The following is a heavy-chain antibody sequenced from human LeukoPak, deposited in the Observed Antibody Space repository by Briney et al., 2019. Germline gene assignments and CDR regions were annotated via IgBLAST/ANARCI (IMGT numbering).Heavy chain of an antibody. CDR3: ARAPPELTVTMYYFDY. CDR2: INHSGST. D-gene: IGHD4-17*01. Sequence: SETLSLTCAVYGGSFSGYYWSWIRQPPGKGLEWIGEINHSGSTNYNPSLKSRVTISVDTSKNQFSLKLSSVTAADTAVYYCARAPPELTVTMYYFDYWGQGTLVTVSS. V-gene: IGHV4-34*01. CDR1: GGSFSGYY. J-gene: IGHJ4*02.